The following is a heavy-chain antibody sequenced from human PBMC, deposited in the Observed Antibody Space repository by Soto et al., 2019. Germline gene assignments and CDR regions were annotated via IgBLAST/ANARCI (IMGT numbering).Heavy chain of an antibody. V-gene: IGHV3-30-3*01. D-gene: IGHD6-13*01. CDR1: GFTLSTHA. CDR2: VSFDGSNK. Sequence: QVQLVESGGGVVQPGRSLRLSCAASGFTLSTHAMHWVRQAPGKGLECVAIVSFDGSNKYYADSVKGRFTISRDNSKNTLYLQMSGLTPEDTAFYYCARDQTGITTAGGGRIDRWGQGTLVTVSS. CDR3: ARDQTGITTAGGGRIDR. J-gene: IGHJ5*02.